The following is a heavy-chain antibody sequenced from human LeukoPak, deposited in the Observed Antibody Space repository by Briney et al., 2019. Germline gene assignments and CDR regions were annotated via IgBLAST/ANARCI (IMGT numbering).Heavy chain of an antibody. CDR3: ARVSVVYGMDA. Sequence: KPSETLSLTCSVSGGSINSDYWSWIRQCPGKGLEWIGYMFYTGSANYNPSLKSRVTMSLATSKTQFSLKLSSVTPADTAVYYCARVSVVYGMDAWGQGTTVTVSS. CDR1: GGSINSDY. J-gene: IGHJ6*02. CDR2: MFYTGSA. V-gene: IGHV4-59*01.